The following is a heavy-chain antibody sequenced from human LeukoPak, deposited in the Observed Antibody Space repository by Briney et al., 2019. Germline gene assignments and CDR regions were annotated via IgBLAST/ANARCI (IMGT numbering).Heavy chain of an antibody. D-gene: IGHD5-12*01. J-gene: IGHJ5*02. CDR2: IYPGDSEA. CDR3: ARHYGAGGYSGYDYVDWFDP. CDR1: GYSFTNYW. V-gene: IGHV5-51*01. Sequence: KFGESLKISCKGSGYSFTNYWTGWVRQMPGKGLEWMGIIYPGDSEARYSPSFRGQVTMSVDKSTNSAYLQWRSLKASDTAMYYCARHYGAGGYSGYDYVDWFDPWGLGTLVTVSS.